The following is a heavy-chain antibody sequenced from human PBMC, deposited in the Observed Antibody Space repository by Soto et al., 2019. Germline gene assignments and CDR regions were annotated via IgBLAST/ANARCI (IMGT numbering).Heavy chain of an antibody. CDR3: ARFYNWNFDY. D-gene: IGHD1-20*01. J-gene: IGHJ4*02. V-gene: IGHV3-7*01. Sequence: EVQLVESGGGLVQPGGSLRLSCAASGFTFSAHWMTWVRQAPGKGLEWGANIQEDGSDTYYVDSLKGRFTISRDNAENSLYLQMNSLRAEDTAVYYCARFYNWNFDYWGQGTLVTVSS. CDR1: GFTFSAHW. CDR2: IQEDGSDT.